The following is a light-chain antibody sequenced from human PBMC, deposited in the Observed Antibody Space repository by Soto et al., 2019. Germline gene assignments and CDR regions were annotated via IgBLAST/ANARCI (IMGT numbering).Light chain of an antibody. CDR1: QSISSSS. Sequence: EIVLTQSPGTLSLSPGERATLSCRASQSISSSSLAWYQQKPGQAPRLLIYGASNRATGIPDRFSGSGSGTDFTLAINRLEPEDFAVYYCQQYGSSSYTFGQGTKLDIK. CDR3: QQYGSSSYT. CDR2: GAS. V-gene: IGKV3-20*01. J-gene: IGKJ2*01.